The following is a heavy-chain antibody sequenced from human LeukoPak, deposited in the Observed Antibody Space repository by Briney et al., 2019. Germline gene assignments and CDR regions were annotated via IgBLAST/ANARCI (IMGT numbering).Heavy chain of an antibody. CDR1: GFTFSSYS. Sequence: GXXLRLSCAASGFTFSSYSMNWVRQAPGKGLEWVSSISSSSSYIYYADSVKGRFTISRDNAKNSLYLQMNSLRAEDTAVYYCARAFSGSYSCDAFDIWGQGTMVTVSS. CDR3: ARAFSGSYSCDAFDI. CDR2: ISSSSSYI. J-gene: IGHJ3*02. V-gene: IGHV3-21*01. D-gene: IGHD1-26*01.